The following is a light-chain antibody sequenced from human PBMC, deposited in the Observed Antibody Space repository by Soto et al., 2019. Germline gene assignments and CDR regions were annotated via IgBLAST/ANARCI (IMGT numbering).Light chain of an antibody. CDR2: DVT. CDR1: SSDVGAYKY. V-gene: IGLV2-11*01. J-gene: IGLJ3*02. CDR3: CSYAGTYTWV. Sequence: QSALTQPRSVSGSPGQSVTISCTGSSSDVGAYKYVSWFQQSPAKAPKLMIYDVTKRPSGVPDRFSGSKSDNTASLTISGLQAEDEADYFCCSYAGTYTWVFGGGTKLTVL.